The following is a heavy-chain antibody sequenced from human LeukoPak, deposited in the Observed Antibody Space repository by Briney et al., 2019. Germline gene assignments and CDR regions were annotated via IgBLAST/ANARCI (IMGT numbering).Heavy chain of an antibody. CDR2: MNPNSGNT. D-gene: IGHD2-15*01. CDR3: AKDRGSWNNWFDP. J-gene: IGHJ5*02. V-gene: IGHV1-8*01. Sequence: ASVKVSCKASGYTFTSYDINWVRQATGQGLEWMGWMNPNSGNTGYAQKFQGRVTMTRNTSISTAYMELSSLRSEDTAVYYCAKDRGSWNNWFDPWGQGTLVTVSS. CDR1: GYTFTSYD.